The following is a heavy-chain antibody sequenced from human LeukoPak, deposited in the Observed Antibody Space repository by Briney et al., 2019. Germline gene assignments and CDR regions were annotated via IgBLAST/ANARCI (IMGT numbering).Heavy chain of an antibody. CDR1: GYTFTSYD. J-gene: IGHJ4*02. CDR2: MNPNSGNT. CDR3: ARGVGYCSGGSCYSDY. V-gene: IGHV1-8*01. Sequence: ASVKVSCKASGYTFTSYDINWVRQATAQGLEWMGWMNPNSGNTGYAQKFQGRVTMTRNTSISTAYMELSSLRSEDTAVYYCARGVGYCSGGSCYSDYWGQGTLVTVSS. D-gene: IGHD2-15*01.